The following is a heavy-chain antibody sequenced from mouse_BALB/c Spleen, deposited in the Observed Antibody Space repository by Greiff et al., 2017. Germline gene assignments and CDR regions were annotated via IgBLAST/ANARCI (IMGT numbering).Heavy chain of an antibody. CDR1: GYAFTNYL. D-gene: IGHD2-1*01. V-gene: IGHV1-54*01. CDR3: ARMNGNYGWYFDV. J-gene: IGHJ1*01. CDR2: INPGSGGT. Sequence: QVQLQQSGAELVRPGTSVKVSCKASGYAFTNYLIEWVKQRPGQGLEWIGVINPGSGGTNYNEKFKGKATLTADKSSSTAYMQLSSLTSDDSAVYFCARMNGNYGWYFDVWGAGTTVTVAS.